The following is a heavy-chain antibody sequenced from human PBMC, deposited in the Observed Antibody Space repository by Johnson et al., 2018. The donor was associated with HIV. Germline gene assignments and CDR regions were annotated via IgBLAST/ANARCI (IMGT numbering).Heavy chain of an antibody. CDR1: GFTFSSYA. CDR3: ARDWGLYSSGWYVDAFDI. J-gene: IGHJ3*02. V-gene: IGHV3-30-3*01. Sequence: QVQLVESGGGVVQPGRSLRLSCAASGFTFSSYAMHWVRQAPGKGLEWVAVISHDGSNKYYADSVKGRFTISRDNSKNTLYLQMNSLRAEDTAVYYCARDWGLYSSGWYVDAFDIWGQWTTVSVS. CDR2: ISHDGSNK. D-gene: IGHD6-19*01.